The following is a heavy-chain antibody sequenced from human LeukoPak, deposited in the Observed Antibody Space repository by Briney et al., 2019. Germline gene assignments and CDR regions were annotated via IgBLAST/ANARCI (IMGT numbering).Heavy chain of an antibody. CDR2: ISGSGDTT. CDR3: AKVKTVTMIRGDACDY. J-gene: IGHJ4*02. V-gene: IGHV3-23*01. CDR1: GSTFSSYA. Sequence: GGSLRLSCAASGSTFSSYAMSWVRQAPGKGLEWVSAISGSGDTTYYADSVKGRFTISRDNSKNTLYLQMNSLRAEDTALYHCAKVKTVTMIRGDACDYWGQGTLVTVSS. D-gene: IGHD3-10*01.